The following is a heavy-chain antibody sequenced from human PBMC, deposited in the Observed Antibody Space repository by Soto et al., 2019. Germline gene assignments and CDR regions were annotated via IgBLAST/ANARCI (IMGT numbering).Heavy chain of an antibody. J-gene: IGHJ4*02. CDR1: GDSIGTTHSY. D-gene: IGHD2-8*01. Sequence: PSETLSLTCTVSGDSIGTTHSYWAWIRQSPGKGLEWIGNIHYSGSTYYMPSLRSRVTLSVDTSKNQFSLRLTCVTAEDTAVYYCARHEGNGNVWPLDYWGQGILVTVSS. CDR3: ARHEGNGNVWPLDY. CDR2: IHYSGST. V-gene: IGHV4-39*01.